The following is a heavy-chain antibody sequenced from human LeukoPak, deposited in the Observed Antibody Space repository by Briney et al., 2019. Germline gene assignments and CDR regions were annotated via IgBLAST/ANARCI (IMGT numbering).Heavy chain of an antibody. CDR2: ISAHQNNT. J-gene: IGHJ3*02. D-gene: IGHD1-20*01. Sequence: ASVKVSCKTSGYSFTNYDISWVRQAPGQGLEWMGWISAHQNNTTYAQKFQGRVTMTTDTSTNTAYMALRSLTAGGRDVCYFVRDGSIPGPFLDACDIWGLGTMFAVSS. CDR3: VRDGSIPGPFLDACDI. CDR1: GYSFTNYD. V-gene: IGHV1-18*01.